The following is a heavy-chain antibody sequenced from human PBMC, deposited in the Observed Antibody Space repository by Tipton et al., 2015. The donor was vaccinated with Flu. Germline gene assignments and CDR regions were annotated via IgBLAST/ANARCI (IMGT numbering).Heavy chain of an antibody. CDR3: AREVATIGRWFDP. D-gene: IGHD5-12*01. Sequence: TLSLTCTVSGGSSRSRSYYWGWIRQPPGKGLEWIGSISYGGNTYYNPSLKSRVTISVDTSKNQFSLKLSSVTAADTAVYYCAREVATIGRWFDPWGQGTLVTVSS. J-gene: IGHJ5*02. V-gene: IGHV4-39*07. CDR2: ISYGGNT. CDR1: GGSSRSRSYY.